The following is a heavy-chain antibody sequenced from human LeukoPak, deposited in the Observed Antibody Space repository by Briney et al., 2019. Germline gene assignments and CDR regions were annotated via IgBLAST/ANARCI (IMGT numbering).Heavy chain of an antibody. V-gene: IGHV3-74*01. CDR2: INSDGSST. D-gene: IGHD6-6*01. CDR1: GFTFSSFW. CDR3: ARDLYSSSSGFDY. J-gene: IGHJ4*02. Sequence: GGSLSLSCAASGFTFSSFWVQWVRQATGKGRVWLSCINSDGSSTSYADSVTGPFTISRDHAKNTLYLQMNSLRAEDTAVYYCARDLYSSSSGFDYWGQGTLVTVSS.